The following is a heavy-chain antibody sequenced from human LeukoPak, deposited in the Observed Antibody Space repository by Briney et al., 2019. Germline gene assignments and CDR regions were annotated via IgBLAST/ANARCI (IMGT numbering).Heavy chain of an antibody. Sequence: EASVKVSCKASGYTFTGYYMHWVRQAPGQGLEWMGWINPNSGGTNYAQKFQGRVTMTRDTSISTAYMELSRLRSDDTAVYYCARGGGLRFLEWPPWPLDYWGQGTLVTVSS. CDR3: ARGGGLRFLEWPPWPLDY. J-gene: IGHJ4*02. D-gene: IGHD3-3*01. CDR2: INPNSGGT. V-gene: IGHV1-2*02. CDR1: GYTFTGYY.